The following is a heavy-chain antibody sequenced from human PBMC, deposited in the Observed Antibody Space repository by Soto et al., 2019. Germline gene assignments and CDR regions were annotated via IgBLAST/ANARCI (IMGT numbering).Heavy chain of an antibody. D-gene: IGHD2-2*01. V-gene: IGHV3-23*01. Sequence: GGSLRLSCAASGFTFSSYAMSWVRQAPGKGLEWVSAISGSGGSTYYADSVKGRFTISRDNSKNTLYLQMNSLRAEDTAVYYCAEDKYQLRGVLRDYWGQGTLVTVSS. CDR3: AEDKYQLRGVLRDY. J-gene: IGHJ4*02. CDR1: GFTFSSYA. CDR2: ISGSGGST.